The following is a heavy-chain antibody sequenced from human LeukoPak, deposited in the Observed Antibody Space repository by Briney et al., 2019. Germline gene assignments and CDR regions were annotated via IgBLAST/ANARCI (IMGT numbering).Heavy chain of an antibody. D-gene: IGHD6-13*01. CDR1: GDSISSGGYY. CDR3: ARSRPSLYSSSWYGPAAGWFDP. CDR2: IYYSGST. J-gene: IGHJ5*02. Sequence: SETLSLTCSVSGDSISSGGYYWSWIRQHPGKGLEWIGYIYYSGSTYYNPSLKSRVTISVDTSKNQFSLKLSSVTAADTAVYYCARSRPSLYSSSWYGPAAGWFDPWGQGTLVTVSS. V-gene: IGHV4-31*03.